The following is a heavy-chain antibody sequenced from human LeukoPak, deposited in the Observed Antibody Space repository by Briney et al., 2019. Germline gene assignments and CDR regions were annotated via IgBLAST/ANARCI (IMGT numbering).Heavy chain of an antibody. CDR3: ARVREAGYYDSSGYFYVPYYFDY. Sequence: AETLSLTCAVYGGSFSGYYWSWIRQPPGKGLEWIGEINHSGSTNYNPSLKSRVTISVDTSKNQFSLKLSSVTAADTAVYYCARVREAGYYDSSGYFYVPYYFDYWGQGTLVTVSS. D-gene: IGHD3-22*01. J-gene: IGHJ4*02. V-gene: IGHV4-34*01. CDR1: GGSFSGYY. CDR2: INHSGST.